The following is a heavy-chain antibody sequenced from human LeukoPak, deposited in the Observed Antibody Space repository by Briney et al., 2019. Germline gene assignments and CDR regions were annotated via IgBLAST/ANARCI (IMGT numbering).Heavy chain of an antibody. D-gene: IGHD2-21*01. V-gene: IGHV3-30*02. J-gene: IGHJ4*02. CDR1: GFTFSSFG. CDR3: VKFYAGDGM. CDR2: IWYDGSNK. Sequence: PGGSLRLSCAASGFTFSSFGMHCVRQAPGKGLEWVAVIWYDGSNKYYADSVKGRFTISRDNSKNTLYLQMSSLRAEDTAVYYCVKFYAGDGMWGQGTLVTVSS.